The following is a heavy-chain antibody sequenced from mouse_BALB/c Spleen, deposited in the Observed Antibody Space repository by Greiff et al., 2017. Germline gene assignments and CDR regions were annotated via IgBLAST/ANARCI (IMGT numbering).Heavy chain of an antibody. Sequence: QVQLQQSGAELVRPGTSVKISCKASGYAFTNYWLGWVKQRPGHGLEWIGDIYPGSGNTYYNEKFKGKATLTADKSSSTAYMQLSSLTSEDSAVYFWARGDYRYDVRGLDYGGQGTTLTVSS. CDR2: IYPGSGNT. CDR3: ARGDYRYDVRGLDY. D-gene: IGHD2-14*01. CDR1: GYAFTNYW. V-gene: IGHV1-63*01. J-gene: IGHJ2*01.